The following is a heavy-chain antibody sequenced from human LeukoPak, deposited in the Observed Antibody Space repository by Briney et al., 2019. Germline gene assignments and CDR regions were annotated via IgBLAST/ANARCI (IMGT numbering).Heavy chain of an antibody. Sequence: GGSLRLSCAASGFTFSNYGMSWLRQAPGKGLEWVSAISGSGGSTYYADSVKGRFTISRDNSKNTLYLQMNSLRAEDTAVYYCARPSGYSYGYSDYWGQGTLVTVST. CDR3: ARPSGYSYGYSDY. CDR2: ISGSGGST. V-gene: IGHV3-23*01. CDR1: GFTFSNYG. J-gene: IGHJ4*02. D-gene: IGHD5-18*01.